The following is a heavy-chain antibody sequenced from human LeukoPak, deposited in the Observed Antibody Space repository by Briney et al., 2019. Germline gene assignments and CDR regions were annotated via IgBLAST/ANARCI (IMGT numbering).Heavy chain of an antibody. D-gene: IGHD4-17*01. J-gene: IGHJ3*02. CDR3: ARTPYGDYLGRFAFDI. Sequence: ASVKVSCKASGGTFSSYAISWVRQAPGQGLEWMGGIIPIFGTTNYAQKFQGRVTITADESTSTAYMELRSLRSDDTAVYYCARTPYGDYLGRFAFDIWGQGTMVTVSS. V-gene: IGHV1-69*13. CDR2: IIPIFGTT. CDR1: GGTFSSYA.